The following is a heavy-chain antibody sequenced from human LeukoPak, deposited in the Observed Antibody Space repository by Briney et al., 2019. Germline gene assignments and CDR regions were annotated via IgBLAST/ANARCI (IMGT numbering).Heavy chain of an antibody. V-gene: IGHV4-61*08. Sequence: PSETLSLTCTVSGGSNSSGGYYWSWIRQPPGKGLEWIGYIYYSGSTNYNPSLKSRVTISVDTSKNQFSLKLSSVTAADTAVYYCARGREWEPKVFDYWGQGTLVTVSS. CDR1: GGSNSSGGYY. CDR3: ARGREWEPKVFDY. J-gene: IGHJ4*02. D-gene: IGHD1-26*01. CDR2: IYYSGST.